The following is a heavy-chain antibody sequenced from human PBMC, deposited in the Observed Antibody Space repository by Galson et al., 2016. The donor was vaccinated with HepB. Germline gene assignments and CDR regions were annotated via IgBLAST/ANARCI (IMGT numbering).Heavy chain of an antibody. CDR2: VNPSGGST. CDR1: GYTFINNY. J-gene: IGHJ5*02. D-gene: IGHD2-2*01. CDR3: ARLHYTGSTYPNNWFDP. V-gene: IGHV1-46*01. Sequence: SVKVSCKASGYTFINNYLHWVRQAPGQGLEWMGRVNPSGGSTICARQFQGRVTMTKDSSTSTVYMELRSLRSEDTAVYYCARLHYTGSTYPNNWFDPWGQGTQVTVSS.